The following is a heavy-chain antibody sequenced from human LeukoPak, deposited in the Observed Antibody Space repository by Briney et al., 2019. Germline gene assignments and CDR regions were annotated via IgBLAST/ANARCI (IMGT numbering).Heavy chain of an antibody. V-gene: IGHV3-9*01. Sequence: QSGGSLRLSCAASGFTFDDYAMHWVRQAPGKGLEWVSGISWNSGSIGYADSVRGRFTISRDNTMNSLYLQMSSLRAEDTAVYYCATDRGWRTSGYYLYYFEYWGQGTLVTYSS. CDR3: ATDRGWRTSGYYLYYFEY. D-gene: IGHD3-3*01. J-gene: IGHJ4*02. CDR1: GFTFDDYA. CDR2: ISWNSGSI.